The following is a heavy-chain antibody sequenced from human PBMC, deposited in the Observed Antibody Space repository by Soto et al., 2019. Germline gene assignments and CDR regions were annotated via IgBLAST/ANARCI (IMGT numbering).Heavy chain of an antibody. CDR3: ARGSYYGSGSYSVDYYYGMGV. CDR1: GFTFSSYS. D-gene: IGHD3-10*01. V-gene: IGHV3-21*01. CDR2: ISSSSSYI. Sequence: GSLRLSCAASGFTFSSYSMNWVRQAPGKGLEWVSSISSSSSYIYYADSVKGRFTISRDNAKNSLYLQMNSLRAEDTAVYYCARGSYYGSGSYSVDYYYGMGVWGQGTTVTVSS. J-gene: IGHJ6*02.